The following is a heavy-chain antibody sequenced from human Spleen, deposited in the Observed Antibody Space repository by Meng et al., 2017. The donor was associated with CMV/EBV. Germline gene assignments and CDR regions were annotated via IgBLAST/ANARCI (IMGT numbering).Heavy chain of an antibody. CDR2: IYHSGNI. V-gene: IGHV4-4*02. D-gene: IGHD3-22*01. CDR1: GSISRTYW. CDR3: ARVKGYYDGTGYPYFDY. Sequence: GSISRTYWWGWVRQSPGKGLEWIGEIYHSGNINYNPSLKSRVTILVDKSKNQFSLTLSSVTAADTAIYYCARVKGYYDGTGYPYFDYWGQGTLVTVSS. J-gene: IGHJ4*02.